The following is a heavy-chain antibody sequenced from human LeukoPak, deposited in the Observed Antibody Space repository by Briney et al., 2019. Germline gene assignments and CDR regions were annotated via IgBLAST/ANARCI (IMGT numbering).Heavy chain of an antibody. J-gene: IGHJ4*02. CDR3: ARMMVHFDY. D-gene: IGHD3-22*01. CDR1: GGSFSGYY. CDR2: INHSGST. V-gene: IGHV4-34*01. Sequence: SETLSLTCAVYGGSFSGYYWSWIRQSPGTGLEWIGEINHSGSTNYNPSLKSRVTISVDTSKNQFSLKLTSVTAADTAVYYCARMMVHFDYWGQGTLVTVSS.